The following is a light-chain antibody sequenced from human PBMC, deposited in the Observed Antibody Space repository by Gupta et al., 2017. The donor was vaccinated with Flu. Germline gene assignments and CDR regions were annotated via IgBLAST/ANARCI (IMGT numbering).Light chain of an antibody. Sequence: PSSVAASVRDSVTITCRASHDRSFCLAWYQQKPGQAPQLLIYSASNLSNGVPYRFSGSGSGTDFTLKIRIVDTEDVVIYYCKRSLRIPRTFGPGTKVEVK. CDR2: SAS. V-gene: IGKV1-12*01. CDR3: KRSLRIPRT. CDR1: HDRSFC. J-gene: IGKJ2*02.